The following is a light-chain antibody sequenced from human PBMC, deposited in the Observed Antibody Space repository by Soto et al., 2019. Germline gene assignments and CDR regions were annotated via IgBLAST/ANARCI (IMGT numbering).Light chain of an antibody. V-gene: IGKV1-39*01. Sequence: DIQMTQSPSSLSASVGDRVSITCRASQSIRSHLNWYQHKPGKAPKVLIYAASSLQGGVPSRFSGSGSGTDFTLTIKSLQPEDFATYYGQQSFSSPFTFGPGTKVDVK. CDR2: AAS. CDR1: QSIRSH. J-gene: IGKJ3*01. CDR3: QQSFSSPFT.